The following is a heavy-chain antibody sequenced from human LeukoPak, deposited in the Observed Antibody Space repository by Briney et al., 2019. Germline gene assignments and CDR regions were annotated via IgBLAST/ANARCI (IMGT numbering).Heavy chain of an antibody. D-gene: IGHD1-14*01. V-gene: IGHV3-30-3*01. CDR1: GFTFSSYS. CDR2: ISYDGSNK. Sequence: PGRSLRLSCAASGFTFSSYSMHWVRQAPGKGLEWVAVISYDGSNKYYADSVKGRFTISRDNSNNTLYLQMNSLRAEDTAVYYCARDRQAWYTHFDYWGQGTLVTVSS. CDR3: ARDRQAWYTHFDY. J-gene: IGHJ4*02.